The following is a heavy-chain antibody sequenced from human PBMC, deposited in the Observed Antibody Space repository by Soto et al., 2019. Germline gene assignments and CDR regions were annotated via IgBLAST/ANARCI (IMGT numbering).Heavy chain of an antibody. Sequence: ASVKVSCKASGYTFTSYGISWVRQAPGQGLEWMGWISAYNGDTNYAQKLQGRVTMTTDTSTSTAYMELRSLRSDDTAVYYCGRDRKYSSGWYLLRGDYYYYGMDVWGQGTTVTVSS. CDR3: GRDRKYSSGWYLLRGDYYYYGMDV. CDR1: GYTFTSYG. CDR2: ISAYNGDT. V-gene: IGHV1-18*01. J-gene: IGHJ6*02. D-gene: IGHD6-19*01.